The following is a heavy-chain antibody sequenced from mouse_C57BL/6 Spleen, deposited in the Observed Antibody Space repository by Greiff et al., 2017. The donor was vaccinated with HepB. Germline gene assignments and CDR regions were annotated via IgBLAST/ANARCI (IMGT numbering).Heavy chain of an antibody. Sequence: QVQLQPGAELVKPGASVKLSCKASGYTFTSYWMQWVKQRPGQGLEWIGEIDPSDSYTNYNQKFKGKATLTVDTSSSTAYMQLSSLTSEDSAVYYCARWAYGKYYAMDYWGQGTSVTVSS. CDR3: ARWAYGKYYAMDY. V-gene: IGHV1-50*01. CDR1: GYTFTSYW. D-gene: IGHD2-1*01. J-gene: IGHJ4*01. CDR2: IDPSDSYT.